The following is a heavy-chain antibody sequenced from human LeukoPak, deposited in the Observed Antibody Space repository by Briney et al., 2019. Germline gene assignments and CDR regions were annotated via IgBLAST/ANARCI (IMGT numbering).Heavy chain of an antibody. CDR1: GFTFSSYA. J-gene: IGHJ4*02. CDR2: ISYDGSNK. V-gene: IGHV3-30-3*01. CDR3: ASLGRGTPFDY. D-gene: IGHD1-14*01. Sequence: GGSLRLSCAASGFTFSSYAMHWVRQAPGKGLEWVAVISYDGSNKYYADSVKGRFTISRDNSKNTLYLQMNSLRAEDTAVYYCASLGRGTPFDYWGQGTLVTVSS.